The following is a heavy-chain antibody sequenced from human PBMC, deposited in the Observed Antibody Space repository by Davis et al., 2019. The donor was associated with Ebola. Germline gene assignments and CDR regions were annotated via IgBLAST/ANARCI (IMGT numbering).Heavy chain of an antibody. V-gene: IGHV4-4*02. CDR3: ARENGGYYYYGMDV. CDR1: GGSISSSNW. J-gene: IGHJ6*04. D-gene: IGHD3-10*01. Sequence: MPGGSLRLSCAVSGGSISSSNWWSWVRQPPGKGLEWIGEIYHSGSTNYNPSLKSRVTISVDKSKNQFSLKLSSVTAADTAVYYCARENGGYYYYGMDVWGKGTTVTVSS. CDR2: IYHSGST.